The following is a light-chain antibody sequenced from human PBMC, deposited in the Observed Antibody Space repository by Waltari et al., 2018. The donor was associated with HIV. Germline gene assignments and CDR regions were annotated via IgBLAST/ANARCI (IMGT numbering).Light chain of an antibody. CDR3: LQDDSFPLT. CDR1: QGIGND. J-gene: IGKJ3*01. V-gene: IGKV1-6*01. Sequence: AIQMTQSPSSLTASVGDRVTITCRASQGIGNDLGWYQQKSGRAPKVLIYAASSLQSGVPSRFSGSRSGTDFTLTISSLQPEDSATYYCLQDDSFPLTFGPGTKVDV. CDR2: AAS.